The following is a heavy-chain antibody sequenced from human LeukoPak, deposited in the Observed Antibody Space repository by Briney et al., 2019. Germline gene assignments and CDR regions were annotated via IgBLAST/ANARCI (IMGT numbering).Heavy chain of an antibody. J-gene: IGHJ4*02. D-gene: IGHD6-19*01. Sequence: VASVKVSCTASGYTFTSYGISWVRRAPGQGLEWMGWISAYNGNTNYAQKLQGRVTMTTDTSTSTAYMELRSLRSDDTAVYYCARTHSSGWLTTYYFDYWGQGTLVTVSS. CDR2: ISAYNGNT. V-gene: IGHV1-18*01. CDR1: GYTFTSYG. CDR3: ARTHSSGWLTTYYFDY.